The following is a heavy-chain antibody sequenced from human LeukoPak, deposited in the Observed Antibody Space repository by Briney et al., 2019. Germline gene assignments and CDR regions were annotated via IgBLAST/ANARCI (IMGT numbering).Heavy chain of an antibody. D-gene: IGHD3-22*01. CDR2: IYYSGST. CDR3: ARDILEITMIVVPGDY. Sequence: PSETLSLTCTVSGGSISSSSYYWGRIRQPPGKGLEWIGSIYYSGSTYYNPSLKSRVTISVDTSKNQFSLKLSSVTAADTAVYYCARDILEITMIVVPGDYWGQGTLVTVSS. V-gene: IGHV4-39*07. CDR1: GGSISSSSYY. J-gene: IGHJ4*02.